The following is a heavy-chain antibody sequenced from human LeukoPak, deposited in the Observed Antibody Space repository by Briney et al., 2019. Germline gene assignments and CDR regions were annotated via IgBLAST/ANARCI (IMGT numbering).Heavy chain of an antibody. CDR1: GGSISSYY. V-gene: IGHV4-59*01. CDR2: IYYSGST. CDR3: ARSLGNWFDP. D-gene: IGHD3-16*01. Sequence: PSETLSLTCTVSGGSISSYYWSWIRQPPGKGLEWIGYIYYSGSTNYNPSLKSRVTMSVDTSKNQFSLKLSSVTAADTAVYYCARSLGNWFDPWGQGTLVTVSS. J-gene: IGHJ5*02.